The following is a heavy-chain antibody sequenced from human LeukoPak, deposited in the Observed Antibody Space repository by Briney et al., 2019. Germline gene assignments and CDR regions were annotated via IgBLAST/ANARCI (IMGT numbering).Heavy chain of an antibody. V-gene: IGHV4-38-2*02. CDR2: IYHSGST. CDR3: ARDPFDY. Sequence: SETLSLTCAVSGYSISSGYYWGWIRQPPGKGLEWIGSIYHSGSTYYSPSLRSRVTLSVDTSKNQFSLQLSSVTAADTAVYYCARDPFDYWGQGTLVTVSS. CDR1: GYSISSGYY. J-gene: IGHJ4*02.